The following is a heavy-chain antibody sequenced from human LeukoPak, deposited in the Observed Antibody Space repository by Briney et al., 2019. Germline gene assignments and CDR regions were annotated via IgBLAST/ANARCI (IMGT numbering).Heavy chain of an antibody. J-gene: IGHJ6*02. D-gene: IGHD6-13*01. CDR1: GFTFSSYS. CDR3: ARGDSSSWYPYYYYGMDV. V-gene: IGHV3-21*01. CDR2: ISSSSSYI. Sequence: GGSLRLSCAASGFTFSSYSMNWVRQAPGKGLEWVSSISSSSSYIYYADSVKGRFTISRDNAKNSLYLQMNSLRAEDTAVYYCARGDSSSWYPYYYYGMDVWGQGTLVTVSS.